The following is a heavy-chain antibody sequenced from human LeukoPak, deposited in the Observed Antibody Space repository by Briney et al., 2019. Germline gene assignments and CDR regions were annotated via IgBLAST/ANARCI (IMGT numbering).Heavy chain of an antibody. V-gene: IGHV1-46*01. CDR2: INPSGGST. CDR1: GYTFTSYY. Sequence: GASVKVSCKASGYTFTSYYMHWVRQAPGQGLEWMGIINPSGGSTSYAQKFQGRVTMTRDMSTSTVYMELSSLRSDDTAVYYCARLSSSFDNWFDPWGQGTLVTVSS. D-gene: IGHD6-13*01. CDR3: ARLSSSFDNWFDP. J-gene: IGHJ5*02.